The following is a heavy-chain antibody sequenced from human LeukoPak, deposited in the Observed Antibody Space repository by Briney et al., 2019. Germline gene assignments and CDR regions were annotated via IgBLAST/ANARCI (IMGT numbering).Heavy chain of an antibody. D-gene: IGHD3-10*01. CDR1: GLTSSSYW. J-gene: IGHJ5*02. V-gene: IGHV3-74*01. CDR2: ISGDGTAR. Sequence: GGSLRLSCATSGLTSSSYWMHWVRRVPGKGLVWVSRISGDGTARNYADSVKGRFTISRDDAKNTVDLQMNSLRGEDTAVYYCVRGRGSYGWFDPWGQGTLVTVSS. CDR3: VRGRGSYGWFDP.